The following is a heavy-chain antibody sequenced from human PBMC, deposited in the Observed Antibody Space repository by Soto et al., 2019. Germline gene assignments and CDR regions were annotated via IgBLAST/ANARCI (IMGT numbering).Heavy chain of an antibody. J-gene: IGHJ4*02. CDR2: ISRRESTI. V-gene: IGHV3-48*02. D-gene: IGHD6-19*01. CDR3: ARGDSSGWDFDY. CDR1: KFTFSNYD. Sequence: LVESGGGLVQPGGSLRLSCAASKFTFSNYDMNWVRQAPGKGLEWISYISRRESTIYYADSVKDRFVIYRDNAENSLYLQMNSLRDEDTAVYYCARGDSSGWDFDYWSQGTLVTVSS.